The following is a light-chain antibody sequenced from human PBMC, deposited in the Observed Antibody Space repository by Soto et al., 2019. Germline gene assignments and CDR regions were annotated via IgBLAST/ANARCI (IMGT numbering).Light chain of an antibody. V-gene: IGKV1-39*01. CDR2: AAS. CDR3: QQSYSTPKT. CDR1: QSISSY. Sequence: IQMTQSPSSLSASVGDRVTITCRASQSISSYLNWYQQKPGKAPKLLIYAASSFQSGVPSRFGGSGSGTDFTLTISSLQPEDFATYYCQQSYSTPKTFGQGTKVDI. J-gene: IGKJ1*01.